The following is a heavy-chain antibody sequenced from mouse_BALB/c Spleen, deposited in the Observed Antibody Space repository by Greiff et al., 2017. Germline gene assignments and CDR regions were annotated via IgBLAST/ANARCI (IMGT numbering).Heavy chain of an antibody. J-gene: IGHJ4*01. CDR2: ISSGSSTI. Sequence: EVNVVESGGGLVQPGGSRKLSCAASGFTFSSFGMHWVRQAPEKGLEWVAYISSGSSTIYYADTVKGRFTISRDNPKNTLFLQMTSLRSEDTAMYYCAREKYYYAMDYWGQGTSVTVSS. CDR3: AREKYYYAMDY. CDR1: GFTFSSFG. V-gene: IGHV5-17*02.